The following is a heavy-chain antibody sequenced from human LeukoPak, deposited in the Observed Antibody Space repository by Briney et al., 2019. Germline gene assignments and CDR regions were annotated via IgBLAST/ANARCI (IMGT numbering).Heavy chain of an antibody. CDR1: GFTFSSYA. Sequence: GGSLRLSCAASGFTFSSYAMSWVRQAPGKGLEWVSAISGSGGSTYYADYVKGRFTISRDNSKNTLYLQMNSLRAEVTAVYYCAKDLHILTGYYDYWGQGTLVTVSS. J-gene: IGHJ4*02. D-gene: IGHD3-9*01. CDR3: AKDLHILTGYYDY. CDR2: ISGSGGST. V-gene: IGHV3-23*01.